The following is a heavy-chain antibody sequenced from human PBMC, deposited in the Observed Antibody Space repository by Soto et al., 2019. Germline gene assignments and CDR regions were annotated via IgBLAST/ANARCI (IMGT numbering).Heavy chain of an antibody. D-gene: IGHD5-12*01. V-gene: IGHV1-3*04. CDR2: INTGNGNT. CDR3: ARAISGYVT. Sequence: ASVKVSCRASGYAFSSYYMHWVRQAPGQGLEWMGWINTGNGNTRYSQRFQGRVTLTTDTSASTAYMDLSSLTSEVTAVYYCARAISGYVTWGQGTLVTVSS. J-gene: IGHJ5*02. CDR1: GYAFSSYY.